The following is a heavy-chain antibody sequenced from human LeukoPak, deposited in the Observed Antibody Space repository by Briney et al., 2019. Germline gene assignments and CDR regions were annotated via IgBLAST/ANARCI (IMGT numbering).Heavy chain of an antibody. CDR1: GFSFSGHW. CDR2: ISNNGGYT. J-gene: IGHJ5*02. D-gene: IGHD3-3*01. Sequence: GGSLRLSCTASGFSFSGHWMHWARQLPGKGLEWVSAISNNGGYTYYADSVQGRFTISRDNSKSTLCLQMNSLRAEDTAVYFCARVLREWLLFGWFDPWGQGTLVTVSS. V-gene: IGHV3-23*01. CDR3: ARVLREWLLFGWFDP.